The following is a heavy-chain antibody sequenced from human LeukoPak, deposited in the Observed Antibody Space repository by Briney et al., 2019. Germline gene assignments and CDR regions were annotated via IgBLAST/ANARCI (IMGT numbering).Heavy chain of an antibody. CDR2: ISGSGGST. J-gene: IGHJ4*02. D-gene: IGHD3-10*01. Sequence: GGTLRLSCAASGFTFSSYGMSWVRQAPGKGLEWVSAISGSGGSTYYADSVKGRFTISRDNAKNSLYLQMNSLRAEDTAVYYCARTYYYGSGSYEFDYWGQGTLVTVSS. V-gene: IGHV3-23*01. CDR1: GFTFSSYG. CDR3: ARTYYYGSGSYEFDY.